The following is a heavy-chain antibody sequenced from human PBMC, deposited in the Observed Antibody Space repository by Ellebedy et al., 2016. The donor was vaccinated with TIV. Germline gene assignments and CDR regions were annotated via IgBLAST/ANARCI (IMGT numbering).Heavy chain of an antibody. J-gene: IGHJ4*02. V-gene: IGHV3-30*02. CDR2: IGNDGRSK. CDR1: GFPFRTYG. D-gene: IGHD2-21*02. CDR3: ATDGAHRDIEY. Sequence: GGSLRLXCAASGFPFRTYGMHWARQAPGKGLEWVAFIGNDGRSKYYAESVRGRFTIARDDSTMTLYLEMNTLRVEDSAVYYCATDGAHRDIEYWGQGTLVTVSS.